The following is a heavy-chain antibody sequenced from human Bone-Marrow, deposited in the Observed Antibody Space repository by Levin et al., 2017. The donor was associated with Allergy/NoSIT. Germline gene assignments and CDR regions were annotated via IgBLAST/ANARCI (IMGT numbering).Heavy chain of an antibody. CDR2: MNPNSGNT. Sequence: RASVKVSCRASGYTFTSFDINWVRQATGRGLEWIGWMNPNSGNTDSAPEFQGRVTMTRDNSITTAYLELSGLTSFDTAVYYCARGSGWTRPYSSSWADSWGQGTLVTVS. D-gene: IGHD6-13*01. CDR1: GYTFTSFD. CDR3: ARGSGWTRPYSSSWADS. J-gene: IGHJ4*02. V-gene: IGHV1-8*01.